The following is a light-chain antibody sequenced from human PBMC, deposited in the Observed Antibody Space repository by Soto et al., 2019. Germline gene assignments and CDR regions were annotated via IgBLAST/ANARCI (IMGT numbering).Light chain of an antibody. V-gene: IGLV2-14*01. CDR2: EVI. CDR3: SSYTSTSSYVA. CDR1: SSDVGGYEY. Sequence: QSALTQPASVSGSPGQSITISCTGTSSDVGGYEYVSWYQQYPGKAPKLMIYEVIDRPAGAPRRFSGSKSGNTASLTITGLQAEDEADYYCSSYTSTSSYVAFGGGTKVTVL. J-gene: IGLJ2*01.